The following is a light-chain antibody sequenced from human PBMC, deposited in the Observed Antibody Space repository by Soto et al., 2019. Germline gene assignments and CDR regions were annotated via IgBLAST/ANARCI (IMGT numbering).Light chain of an antibody. CDR3: LQHYSHPPWT. CDR2: AAS. CDR1: QAISDD. Sequence: DIQMTQSPSSLSASVGDRVSITCRASQAISDDLNWYQQKPGKAPKRLIYAASTLQSGVPSKLSGSGYGTDFTLTISDLQPEDSATYYCLQHYSHPPWTFGQGTKVEIK. V-gene: IGKV1-17*02. J-gene: IGKJ1*01.